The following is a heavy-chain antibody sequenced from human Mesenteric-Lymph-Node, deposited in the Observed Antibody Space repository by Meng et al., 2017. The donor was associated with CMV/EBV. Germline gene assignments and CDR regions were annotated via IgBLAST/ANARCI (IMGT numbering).Heavy chain of an antibody. D-gene: IGHD3-3*01. V-gene: IGHV1-8*03. J-gene: IGHJ5*02. CDR3: ARDHPTIFGANWFDP. CDR2: MNHNSGNT. CDR1: GFTFSSSA. Sequence: ASEKVSCKVSGFTFSSSAVQWVRQATGQGLEWMGWMNHNSGNTGYAQKFQGRVTITRNTSISTAYMELSSLRSEDTAVYYCARDHPTIFGANWFDPWGQGTLVTVSS.